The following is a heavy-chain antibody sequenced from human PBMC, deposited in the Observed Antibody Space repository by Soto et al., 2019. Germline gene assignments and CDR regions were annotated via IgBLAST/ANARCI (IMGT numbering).Heavy chain of an antibody. D-gene: IGHD3-22*01. Sequence: ASVKVSCKASGYSFTNYFMHWVRQAPGQGLEWMGIINPSGGSTSYAQKFQGRVTMTGDTSTSKVYMELSSLRSEDTAVYYCARVVVVDRYDAFDIWGQGTMVTVSS. J-gene: IGHJ3*02. CDR3: ARVVVVDRYDAFDI. CDR1: GYSFTNYF. CDR2: INPSGGST. V-gene: IGHV1-46*03.